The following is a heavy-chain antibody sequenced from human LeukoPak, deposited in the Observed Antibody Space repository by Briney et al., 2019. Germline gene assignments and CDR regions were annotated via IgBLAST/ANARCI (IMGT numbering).Heavy chain of an antibody. CDR3: ARKWGRSLPFPFDY. CDR1: GFTFGSYA. D-gene: IGHD1-26*01. CDR2: ISGSGGST. J-gene: IGHJ4*02. V-gene: IGHV3-23*01. Sequence: PGGSLRLSCAASGFTFGSYAMSWVRQAPGKGLEWVSAISGSGGSTYYADSVKGRFTISRDNSKNTLYLQMNSLGAEDTAVYYCARKWGRSLPFPFDYWGQGTLVTVSS.